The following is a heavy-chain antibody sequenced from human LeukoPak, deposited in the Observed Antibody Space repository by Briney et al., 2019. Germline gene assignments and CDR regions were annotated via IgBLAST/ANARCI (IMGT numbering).Heavy chain of an antibody. CDR1: GFTFSSYW. CDR2: IKQDGSEK. V-gene: IGHV3-7*01. J-gene: IGHJ4*02. Sequence: GGSLRLSCAASGFTFSSYWMSWVRQAPGKGLEWVANIKQDGSEKYYVDSVKGRFTISRDNAKNSLYLQMNSLRAEDTAVYYCARAETYYYDSSGYYRVYYFDYWGQGTLVTVSS. D-gene: IGHD3-22*01. CDR3: ARAETYYYDSSGYYRVYYFDY.